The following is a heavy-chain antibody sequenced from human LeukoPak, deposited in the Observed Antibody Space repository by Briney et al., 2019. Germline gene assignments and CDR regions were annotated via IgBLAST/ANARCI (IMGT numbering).Heavy chain of an antibody. J-gene: IGHJ3*02. Sequence: GGSLRLSCAASGFTFSSYAMSRVRQAPGKGLEWVSAISGSGGSTYYADSVRGRFTISRDNSKNTLYLQMNSLRAEDTAVYYCAKTIVVVVAATWNAFDIWGQGTMVTVSS. D-gene: IGHD2-15*01. CDR1: GFTFSSYA. V-gene: IGHV3-23*01. CDR3: AKTIVVVVAATWNAFDI. CDR2: ISGSGGST.